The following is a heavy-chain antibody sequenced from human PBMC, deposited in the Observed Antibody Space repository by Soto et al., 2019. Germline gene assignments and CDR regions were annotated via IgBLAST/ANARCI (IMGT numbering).Heavy chain of an antibody. J-gene: IGHJ4*02. Sequence: PGGSLRLSCAASGFTFSSYAMSWVRQAPGKGLEWVSAISGSGGSTYYADSVKGRFTISRDNSKNTLYLQMNSLRAEDTAVYYCVSEVWMDASTFYPRVYFDYWGQGTLVTVSS. CDR2: ISGSGGST. CDR1: GFTFSSYA. CDR3: VSEVWMDASTFYPRVYFDY. D-gene: IGHD3-22*01. V-gene: IGHV3-23*01.